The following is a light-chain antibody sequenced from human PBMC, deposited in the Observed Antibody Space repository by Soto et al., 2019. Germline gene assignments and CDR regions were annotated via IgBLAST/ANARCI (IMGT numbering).Light chain of an antibody. CDR2: KAS. Sequence: MQMTQSPSTLSGSVGDRVTITCQASQTISSWLAWYQQKPGKAPKLLIYKASTLKSGVPSRFSGSGSGTEFTLTISSLQPDDFATYYCQHYNSCSEAFGQGTKVDIK. CDR1: QTISSW. CDR3: QHYNSCSEA. V-gene: IGKV1-5*03. J-gene: IGKJ1*01.